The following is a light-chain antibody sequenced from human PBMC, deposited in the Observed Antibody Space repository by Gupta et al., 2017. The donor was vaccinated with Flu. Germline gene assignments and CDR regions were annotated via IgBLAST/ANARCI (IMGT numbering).Light chain of an antibody. J-gene: IGKJ2*03. V-gene: IGKV3-11*01. Sequence: EIVLTQSPATLSLSPGEGATLSCRASQSVSSYLAWYQQRPGQAPRLLIYDASNRAAGIPARFSGSGSGTEFSLTISSLEPEDFAVYYCQQRSNWPHSFGQGTKMEIK. CDR2: DAS. CDR1: QSVSSY. CDR3: QQRSNWPHS.